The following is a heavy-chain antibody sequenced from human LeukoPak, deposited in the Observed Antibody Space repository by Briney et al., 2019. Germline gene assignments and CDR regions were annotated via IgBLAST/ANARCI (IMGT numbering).Heavy chain of an antibody. J-gene: IGHJ3*02. D-gene: IGHD2-2*01. CDR2: ISYDGSNK. Sequence: GGSLRLSCAASGSTFSSYAMHWVRQAPGKGLEWVAVISYDGSNKYYADSVKGRFTISRDNSKNTLYLQMNSLRAEDTAVYYCARDKPYCSSTSCHPGGAFDIWGQGTMVTVSS. V-gene: IGHV3-30*01. CDR1: GSTFSSYA. CDR3: ARDKPYCSSTSCHPGGAFDI.